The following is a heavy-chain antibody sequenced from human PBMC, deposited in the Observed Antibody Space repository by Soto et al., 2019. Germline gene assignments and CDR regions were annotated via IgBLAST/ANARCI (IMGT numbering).Heavy chain of an antibody. V-gene: IGHV3-20*04. Sequence: GGSLRLSCAASGFGFDEYGMSWVRQGPGKGPEWVSGINRHGGTTGYADSVKGRFTISRDNSKNTLYLQMNSLRAEDTAVYYCARAYEGDYFDYWGQGTLVTVSS. CDR2: INRHGGTT. CDR3: ARAYEGDYFDY. D-gene: IGHD3-16*01. J-gene: IGHJ4*02. CDR1: GFGFDEYG.